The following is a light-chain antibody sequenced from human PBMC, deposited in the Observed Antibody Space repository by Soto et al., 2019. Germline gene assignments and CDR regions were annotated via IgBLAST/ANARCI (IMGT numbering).Light chain of an antibody. J-gene: IGKJ5*01. V-gene: IGKV3D-7*01. Sequence: EVVFTQSSATLSLSPGEGSTLSCRVSQSISSSYLSWYQQRPGQAPRLLIYGASTGATGIPARFSGSGRESGTDFTLTISSXQPEDFAVYYCQQDYNLPIIFGQGTRLETK. CDR1: QSISSSY. CDR2: GAS. CDR3: QQDYNLPII.